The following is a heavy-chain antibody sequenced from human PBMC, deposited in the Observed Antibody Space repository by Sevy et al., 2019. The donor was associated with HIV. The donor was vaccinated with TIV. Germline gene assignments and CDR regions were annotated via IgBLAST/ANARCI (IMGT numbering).Heavy chain of an antibody. V-gene: IGHV3-53*01. CDR1: GFNVNDNY. D-gene: IGHD3-16*02. CDR2: IHADGSS. CDR3: ARDRRFCGNECYLYYYYGMDV. J-gene: IGHJ6*02. Sequence: GGSLRRSCAASGFNVNDNYMTWVRQAPGKGLEWVSIIHADGSSYYADSVKGRFTMSRDDSKNIVNLQMNSLRADDTAVCYCARDRRFCGNECYLYYYYGMDVWGQGTAVTVSS.